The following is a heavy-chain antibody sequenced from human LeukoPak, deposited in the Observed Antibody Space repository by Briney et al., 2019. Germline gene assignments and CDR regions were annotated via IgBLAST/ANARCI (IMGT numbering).Heavy chain of an antibody. D-gene: IGHD6-19*01. V-gene: IGHV3-48*01. Sequence: GSLRLSCAASRFTFSNYGVNWVRQAPGKGLEWVSYINSRSSTIYYADSVRGRFTISRDNAKNSLYLQMNSLRAEDTAVYFCASQRHHRVAVAGSFDYWGQGTLVSVSP. CDR2: INSRSSTI. CDR3: ASQRHHRVAVAGSFDY. J-gene: IGHJ4*02. CDR1: RFTFSNYG.